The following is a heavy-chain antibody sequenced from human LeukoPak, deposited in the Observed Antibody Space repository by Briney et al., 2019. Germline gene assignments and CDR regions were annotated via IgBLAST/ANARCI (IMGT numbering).Heavy chain of an antibody. CDR2: IIPIFGTA. V-gene: IGHV1-69*13. D-gene: IGHD3-22*01. CDR3: ARGYDTTGYFSY. CDR1: GGTFSSYA. Sequence: SVKVSCKASGGTFSSYAISWVRQAPGQGLEWMGGIIPIFGTANYAQKFQGRVTITADESTSTAYMELSSLRSEDTAVYYCARGYDTTGYFSYWGQGTLVTVSS. J-gene: IGHJ4*02.